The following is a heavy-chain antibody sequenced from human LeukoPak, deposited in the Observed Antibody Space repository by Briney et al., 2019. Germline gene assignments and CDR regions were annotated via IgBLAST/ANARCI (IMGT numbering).Heavy chain of an antibody. Sequence: QPGGSLRLSCVVSGFTFSTYNMNWVRQAPGKGLEWVSYISSSSDTIFYADSVRGRFTISRDNAKKSLYLQMSSLRAEDTAVYYCARDTYSWDHRPNAGFDYWGQGTLVTVSS. CDR1: GFTFSTYN. J-gene: IGHJ4*02. CDR2: ISSSSDTI. D-gene: IGHD5-12*01. CDR3: ARDTYSWDHRPNAGFDY. V-gene: IGHV3-48*01.